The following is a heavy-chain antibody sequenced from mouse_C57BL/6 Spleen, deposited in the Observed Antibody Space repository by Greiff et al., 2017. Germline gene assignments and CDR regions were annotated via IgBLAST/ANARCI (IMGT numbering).Heavy chain of an antibody. J-gene: IGHJ1*03. V-gene: IGHV2-5*01. CDR2: IWRGGST. CDR1: GFSLTSYG. Sequence: QVQLQQSGPGLVQPSQSLSITCTVSGFSLTSYGVHWVRQSPGKGLEWLGVIWRGGSTDYNAAFMSRLGITKDNSKSQVFFKMSSLQADDTAIYGCAKSSYYYGSTRWYFDVWGTGTTVTVSS. CDR3: AKSSYYYGSTRWYFDV. D-gene: IGHD1-1*01.